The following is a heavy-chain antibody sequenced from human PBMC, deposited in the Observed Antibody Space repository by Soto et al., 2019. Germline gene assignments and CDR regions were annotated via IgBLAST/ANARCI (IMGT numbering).Heavy chain of an antibody. CDR1: GGTFSSYA. V-gene: IGHV1-69*13. D-gene: IGHD2-15*01. CDR2: IIPIFGTA. Sequence: GASVKVSCKASGGTFSSYAISWVRQAPGQGLEWMGGIIPIFGTANYAQKFQGRVTITADESTSTAYMELSSLRSEDTAVYYCARLPLISRWHYYYYGMDVWGQGTTVTVSS. J-gene: IGHJ6*02. CDR3: ARLPLISRWHYYYYGMDV.